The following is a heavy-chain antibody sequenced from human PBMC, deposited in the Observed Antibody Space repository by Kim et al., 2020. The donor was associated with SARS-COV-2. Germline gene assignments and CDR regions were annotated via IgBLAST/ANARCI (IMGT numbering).Heavy chain of an antibody. V-gene: IGHV1-69*04. D-gene: IGHD3-10*01. CDR3: ARDGNSMVRGGYFDY. Sequence: QKFQGRVTITADKSTSTAYMELSSLRSEDTAVYYCARDGNSMVRGGYFDYWGQGTLVTVSS. J-gene: IGHJ4*02.